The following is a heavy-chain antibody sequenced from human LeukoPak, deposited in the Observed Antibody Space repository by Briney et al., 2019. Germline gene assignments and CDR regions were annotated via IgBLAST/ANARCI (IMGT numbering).Heavy chain of an antibody. D-gene: IGHD6-19*01. Sequence: VGSLRLSCTASGFTFSSYGMHWVRQAPGKGLEWVAVIWHDGGNKYYADSVKGRFTISRDNSKNTLYLQMNSLRAEDTAVYYCARMTLKSSSAWPYYLDYWGQGTLVTVSS. J-gene: IGHJ4*02. CDR3: ARMTLKSSSAWPYYLDY. V-gene: IGHV3-33*01. CDR2: IWHDGGNK. CDR1: GFTFSSYG.